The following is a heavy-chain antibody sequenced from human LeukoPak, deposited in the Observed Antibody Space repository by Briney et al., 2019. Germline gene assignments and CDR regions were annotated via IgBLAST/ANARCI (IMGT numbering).Heavy chain of an antibody. CDR1: GGSISSYY. CDR3: QLRYFDWLLSHYFDY. V-gene: IGHV4-59*12. J-gene: IGHJ4*02. Sequence: SETLSLTCTVSGGSISSYYWSWIRQPPGKGLEWIGYIYYSGSTNYNPSLKSRVTISVDTSKNQFSLKLSSVTAADTAVYYCQLRYFDWLLSHYFDYWGQGTLVTVSS. CDR2: IYYSGST. D-gene: IGHD3-9*01.